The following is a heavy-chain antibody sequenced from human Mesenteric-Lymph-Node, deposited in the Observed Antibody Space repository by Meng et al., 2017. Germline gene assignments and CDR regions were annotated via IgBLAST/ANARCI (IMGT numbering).Heavy chain of an antibody. Sequence: QVQLQESGPGLVKHSQTLSLTCTVSGGSISSGDYYWSWIRRPPGKGLELIGHIYYSGSTSYNPSLKSRVTISVDTSKNQFSLKLSSVTAADTAVYYCARGGSDYGDIFDYWGQGTLVTVSS. CDR3: ARGGSDYGDIFDY. CDR2: IYYSGST. CDR1: GGSISSGDYY. V-gene: IGHV4-30-4*01. J-gene: IGHJ4*02. D-gene: IGHD4-17*01.